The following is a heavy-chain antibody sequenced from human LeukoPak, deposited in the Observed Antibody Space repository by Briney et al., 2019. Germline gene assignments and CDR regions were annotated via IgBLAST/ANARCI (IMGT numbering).Heavy chain of an antibody. CDR2: ISPSGGST. V-gene: IGHV1-46*01. CDR1: GYTFTSNY. CDR3: ARDEKDGPLWY. J-gene: IGHJ4*02. Sequence: ASVKVSCKAFGYTFTSNYMHWVRQAPGQGPEWMGVISPSGGSTTYAQKFQGRVTLTRDMSTSTDYLELSSLRSEDTAVYYCARDEKDGPLWYWGQGILVFVSS. D-gene: IGHD2-15*01.